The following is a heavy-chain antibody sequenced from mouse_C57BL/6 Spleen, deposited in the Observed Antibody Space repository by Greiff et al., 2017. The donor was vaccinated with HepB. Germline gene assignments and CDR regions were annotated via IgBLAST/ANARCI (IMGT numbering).Heavy chain of an antibody. CDR1: GYTFTSYW. CDR2: IDPSDSET. J-gene: IGHJ3*01. CDR3: ARSNWDTAWFAY. Sequence: VQLQESGAELVRPGSSVKLSCKASGYTFTSYWMHWVKQRPIQGLEWIGNIDPSDSETHYNQKFKDKATLTVDKSSSTAYMQLGSLTSEDSAGYYCARSNWDTAWFAYWGQGTLVTVSA. D-gene: IGHD4-1*01. V-gene: IGHV1-52*01.